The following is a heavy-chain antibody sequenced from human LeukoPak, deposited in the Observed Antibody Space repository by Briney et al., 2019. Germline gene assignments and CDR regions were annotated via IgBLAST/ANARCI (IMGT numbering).Heavy chain of an antibody. Sequence: SGTLSLTCTVSGGSISSYYWSWIRQPPGKGLEWIGYIYYSGSTNYNPSLKSRVTISVDTSKNQFSLKLSSVTAADTAVYYCARLSGDYVDYWGQGTLVTVSS. V-gene: IGHV4-59*08. CDR1: GGSISSYY. J-gene: IGHJ4*02. CDR3: ARLSGDYVDY. CDR2: IYYSGST.